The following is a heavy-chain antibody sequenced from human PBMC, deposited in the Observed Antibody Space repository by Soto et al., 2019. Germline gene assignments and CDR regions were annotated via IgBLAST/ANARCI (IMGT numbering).Heavy chain of an antibody. J-gene: IGHJ6*02. V-gene: IGHV3-23*01. CDR1: GFTFSSYA. Sequence: GGSLRLSCAASGFTFSSYALSWVRQAPGKGLEWVSVISASGGGTYYADSVKGRVTVSRDNSKNTLYLQMHSLRAEDTAIFFCAKWDTHGIIPPTVGGNYYYYDMDVWGQGTRVTVSS. CDR2: ISASGGGT. CDR3: AKWDTHGIIPPTVGGNYYYYDMDV. D-gene: IGHD5-18*01.